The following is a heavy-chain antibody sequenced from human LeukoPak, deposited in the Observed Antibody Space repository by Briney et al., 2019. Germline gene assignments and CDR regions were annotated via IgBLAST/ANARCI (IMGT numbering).Heavy chain of an antibody. CDR2: ISSSGSSI. CDR3: AREVSYGGNPLPADY. Sequence: GGSLRLYCAASGFTFNDYYMNWIRQAPGKGLERVSYISSSGSSIYYADSVKGRFTSSRDNAKNSLHLQMNSLRAEDTAVYYCAREVSYGGNPLPADYWGQGTLVTVSS. CDR1: GFTFNDYY. V-gene: IGHV3-11*04. D-gene: IGHD4-23*01. J-gene: IGHJ4*02.